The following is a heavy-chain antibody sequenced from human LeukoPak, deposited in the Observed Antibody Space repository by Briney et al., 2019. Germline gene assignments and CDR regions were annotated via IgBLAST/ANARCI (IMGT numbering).Heavy chain of an antibody. J-gene: IGHJ3*02. Sequence: PSETLSLTCTVSGGSISSSSYYWGWIRQPPGKGLEWIGSIYYSGSTYYNPSLKSRVTISADTSKNQFSLKLSSVTAADTAVYYCARHALRSPTRGAFDIWGQGTMVTVFS. V-gene: IGHV4-39*01. CDR2: IYYSGST. D-gene: IGHD6-13*01. CDR1: GGSISSSSYY. CDR3: ARHALRSPTRGAFDI.